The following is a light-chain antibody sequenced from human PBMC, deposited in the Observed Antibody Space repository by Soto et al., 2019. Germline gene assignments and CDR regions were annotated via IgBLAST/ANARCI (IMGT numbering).Light chain of an antibody. CDR1: HSISNF. CDR3: QQNYITPYT. J-gene: IGKJ2*01. V-gene: IGKV1-39*01. CDR2: ASF. Sequence: DIQMTQSPSLSVSVGDKVTITCRASHSISNFLNWYQQKPGKAPKLLIYASFNLQSGVPSRFSGSGSGTDFTLTISSLQPEDFATYYCQQNYITPYTFGHGTKLEIK.